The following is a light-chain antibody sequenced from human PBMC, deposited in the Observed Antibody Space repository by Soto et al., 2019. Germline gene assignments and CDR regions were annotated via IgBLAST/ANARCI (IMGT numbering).Light chain of an antibody. V-gene: IGKV3-15*01. CDR3: QQYTNWPPIT. CDR2: GAS. Sequence: DIVMTQTPATQSASPGERATLSCRASQSVSSNLAWYQQKPGQAPRLLIYGASTRATGIPARFSGSGSGTEFTLTIRSLQSDDFAVHYCQQYTNWPPITFGHGTRLEIK. CDR1: QSVSSN. J-gene: IGKJ5*01.